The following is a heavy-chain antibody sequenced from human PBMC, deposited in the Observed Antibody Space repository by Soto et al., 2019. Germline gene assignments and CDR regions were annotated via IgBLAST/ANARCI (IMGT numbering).Heavy chain of an antibody. CDR1: GFTFSTYT. J-gene: IGHJ4*02. Sequence: EVQLVEYGGGLVKPGGSLRLSCAASGFTFSTYTLNWVRQAPGKGLEWVSSISSGSSYIYYAGSVKGRFTISRDNAKNSLYLQMNSLRAEDTAVYYCARGVYYFDYWGQGPLVTVSS. CDR3: ARGVYYFDY. CDR2: ISSGSSYI. V-gene: IGHV3-21*01.